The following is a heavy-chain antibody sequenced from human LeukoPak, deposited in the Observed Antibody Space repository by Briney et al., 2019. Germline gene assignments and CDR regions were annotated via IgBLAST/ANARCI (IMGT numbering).Heavy chain of an antibody. J-gene: IGHJ4*02. Sequence: SSETLSLTCAVYGGSFSGYYRSWVRQPPGKGLEWIGEINNSGSNNNNPAFKSRVTISVKTPKNQFPLKLISLTVADPTVFYFARLLVQVADYWGQGTLVTVSS. CDR2: INNSGSN. D-gene: IGHD2-15*01. V-gene: IGHV4-34*01. CDR3: ARLLVQVADY. CDR1: GGSFSGYY.